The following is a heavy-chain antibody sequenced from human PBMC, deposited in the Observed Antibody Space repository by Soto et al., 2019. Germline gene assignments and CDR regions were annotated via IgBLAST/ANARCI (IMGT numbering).Heavy chain of an antibody. CDR3: AKVSEYSGYGPFDY. D-gene: IGHD5-12*01. CDR2: ISVSGGST. Sequence: PVGSLRLSCAASGFTFSTYSMSWVRQPPGKGLECVSTISVSGGSTYYADSVKGRFTISRLNSKNTLFLQMNSLTAEDTAVYYCAKVSEYSGYGPFDYWGQGTLVTVSS. CDR1: GFTFSTYS. J-gene: IGHJ4*02. V-gene: IGHV3-23*01.